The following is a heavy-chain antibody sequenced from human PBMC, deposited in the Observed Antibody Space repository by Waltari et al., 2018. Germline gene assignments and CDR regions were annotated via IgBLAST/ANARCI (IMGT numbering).Heavy chain of an antibody. D-gene: IGHD5-12*01. CDR3: ARKAGSGYPYGPFYYDN. Sequence: EVHLAESGGGVVQPGWSLRLSCNGPGFRFGAYWLHWVRQVPGKGLEWVSRINVDGGYISYGDSVKGRFTISRDNAKNTVFLQLNSLRADDTAVYFCARKAGSGYPYGPFYYDNWGQGTLVTVSS. CDR2: INVDGGYI. CDR1: GFRFGAYW. V-gene: IGHV3-74*01. J-gene: IGHJ4*02.